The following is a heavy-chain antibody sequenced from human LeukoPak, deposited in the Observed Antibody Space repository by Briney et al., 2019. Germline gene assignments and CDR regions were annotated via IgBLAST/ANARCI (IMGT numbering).Heavy chain of an antibody. CDR3: ARLNPVYDFWSGYPSYFDY. CDR2: IYTSGST. V-gene: IGHV4-4*09. J-gene: IGHJ4*02. CDR1: GGSISCYY. Sequence: SETLSLACTVSGGSISCYYWSWIRQPPGKGLEWIGYIYTSGSTNYNPSLKSRVTISVDTSKNQFSLKLSSVTAADTAVYYCARLNPVYDFWSGYPSYFDYWGQGTLVTVSS. D-gene: IGHD3-3*01.